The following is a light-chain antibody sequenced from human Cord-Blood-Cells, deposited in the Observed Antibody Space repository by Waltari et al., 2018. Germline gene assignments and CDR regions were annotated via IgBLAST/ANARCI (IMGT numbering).Light chain of an antibody. CDR3: QQYDTLLT. CDR1: QDISNY. Sequence: EIQMTQSPSSLSASVGDRVNITCQASQDISNYLNWYQQKPGKAPKLLIYDATNLETGVPSRFSGSVSGTAFTFSISSLQPEVIATYYCQQYDTLLTFGQGTRLEIK. V-gene: IGKV1-33*01. J-gene: IGKJ5*01. CDR2: DAT.